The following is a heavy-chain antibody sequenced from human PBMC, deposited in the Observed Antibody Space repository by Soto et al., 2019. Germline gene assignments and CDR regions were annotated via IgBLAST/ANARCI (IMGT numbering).Heavy chain of an antibody. V-gene: IGHV4-34*01. CDR2: INHSGST. CDR1: GGSFSGYY. J-gene: IGHJ5*02. CDR3: ARERGVLLWFGELSWFDP. Sequence: QVQLQQWGAGLLKPSETLSLTCAVYGGSFSGYYWSWIRQPPGKGLEWIGEINHSGSTNYNPSLKSRLTISVDTSKNQFSLKLSSVTAADTAVYYCARERGVLLWFGELSWFDPWGQGTLVTVSS. D-gene: IGHD3-10*01.